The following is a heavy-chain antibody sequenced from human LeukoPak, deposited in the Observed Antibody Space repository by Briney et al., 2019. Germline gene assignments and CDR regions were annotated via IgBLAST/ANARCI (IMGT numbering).Heavy chain of an antibody. CDR3: ARDWAFAFDH. D-gene: IGHD3-16*01. CDR1: GFTFSSYA. CDR2: ISYDGSNK. Sequence: PGGSLRLSCAASGFTFSSYAMHWVRQAPGKGLEGVAVISYDGSNKYYADSVKGRFTISRDNDKNSVYLQMYDLRVEDTAVYYCARDWAFAFDHWGQGALVTVSS. V-gene: IGHV3-30-3*01. J-gene: IGHJ4*02.